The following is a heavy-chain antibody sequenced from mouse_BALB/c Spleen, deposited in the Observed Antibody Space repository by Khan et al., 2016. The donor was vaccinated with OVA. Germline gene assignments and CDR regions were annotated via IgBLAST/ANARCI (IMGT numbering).Heavy chain of an antibody. D-gene: IGHD2-4*01. CDR1: GYSITSEYV. Sequence: EVQLHESGPGLVQPSQSLSLTCTVTGYSITSEYVWNWLRHFPGNKLELMAYINYSGNTRFHPSVKSRTSITRDTSKNQFFLQLNSVTTEDTATYNCARKDYYDYERFPYWGQGTLVTVSA. J-gene: IGHJ3*01. V-gene: IGHV3-2*02. CDR2: INYSGNT. CDR3: ARKDYYDYERFPY.